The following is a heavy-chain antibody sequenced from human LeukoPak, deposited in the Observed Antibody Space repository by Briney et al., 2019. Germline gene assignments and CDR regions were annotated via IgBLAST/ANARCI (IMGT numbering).Heavy chain of an antibody. J-gene: IGHJ4*02. D-gene: IGHD3-3*01. V-gene: IGHV3-53*01. CDR2: IYSGGST. CDR1: GFTVSSNY. Sequence: PGGSLRLSCAASGFTVSSNYMSWVRQAPGKGLEWVSVIYSGGSTYYADSVKGRFTISRDNSKNTLYLQMNSLRAEDTAVYYCAKGPTYDFWRDFDYWGQGTLVTVSS. CDR3: AKGPTYDFWRDFDY.